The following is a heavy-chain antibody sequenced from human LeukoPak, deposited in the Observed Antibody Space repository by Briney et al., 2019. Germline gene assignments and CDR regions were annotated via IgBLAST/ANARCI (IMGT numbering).Heavy chain of an antibody. CDR3: ASQTGYSSSWGHARDYYYGMDV. V-gene: IGHV3-53*01. D-gene: IGHD6-13*01. J-gene: IGHJ6*02. CDR2: IYSGGST. Sequence: GGSLRLSCAASGFTFSDYYMSWIRQAPGKGLEWVSVIYSGGSTYYADSVKGRFTISRDNSKNTLYLQMNSLRAEDTAVYYCASQTGYSSSWGHARDYYYGMDVWGQGTTVTVSS. CDR1: GFTFSDYY.